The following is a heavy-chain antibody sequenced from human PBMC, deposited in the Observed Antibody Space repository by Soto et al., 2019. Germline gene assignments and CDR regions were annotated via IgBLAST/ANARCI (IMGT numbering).Heavy chain of an antibody. CDR3: AKDEGYCSSTSCWTPFDY. CDR1: GFTFSSYG. V-gene: IGHV3-30*18. J-gene: IGHJ4*02. D-gene: IGHD2-2*01. CDR2: ISYDGSNK. Sequence: GGSLRLSCAASGFTFSSYGMHWVRQAPGKGLEWVAVISYDGSNKYYADSVKGRFTISRDNSKNTLYLQMNSLRAEDTAVYYCAKDEGYCSSTSCWTPFDYWGQGTLVTVSS.